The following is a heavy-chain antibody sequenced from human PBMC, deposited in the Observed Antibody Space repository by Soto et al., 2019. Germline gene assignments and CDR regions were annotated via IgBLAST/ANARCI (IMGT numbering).Heavy chain of an antibody. V-gene: IGHV3-74*01. CDR1: GFTFSNYW. Sequence: EVQLVESGGGLVQPGGSLRLSCAGSGFTFSNYWMPWVRQAPGKGLEWVSRIDHDGPTDYADSVRGRFTISRDNAENTLYLQMNRLRPEDTAVYYCVRDSHGDYWGQGTLVTVSS. CDR3: VRDSHGDY. J-gene: IGHJ4*02. CDR2: IDHDGPT.